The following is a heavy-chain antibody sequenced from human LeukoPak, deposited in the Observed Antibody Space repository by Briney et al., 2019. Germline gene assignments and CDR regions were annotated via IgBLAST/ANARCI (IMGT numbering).Heavy chain of an antibody. CDR3: ARDYAPPPYYDFWSGYSLWFDP. CDR1: GYTFTSYG. J-gene: IGHJ5*02. Sequence: GASVKVSCKASGYTFTSYGISWVRQAPGQGLEWMGWIIAYNGNTNYAQKLQGRVTMTTDTSTSTAYMELRSLRSDDTAVYYCARDYAPPPYYDFWSGYSLWFDPWGQGTLVTVSS. CDR2: IIAYNGNT. D-gene: IGHD3-3*01. V-gene: IGHV1-18*01.